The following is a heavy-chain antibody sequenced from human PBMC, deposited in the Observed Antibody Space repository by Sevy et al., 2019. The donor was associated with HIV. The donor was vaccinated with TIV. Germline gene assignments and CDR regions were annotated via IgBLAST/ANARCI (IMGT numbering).Heavy chain of an antibody. J-gene: IGHJ4*02. D-gene: IGHD1-26*01. CDR1: GFTFSSYS. Sequence: GESLKISCAASGFTFSSYSMNWVRQAPGKGLEWVSSISRSSSYIYHADSVKGRFTISRDNVKNSLHLQMNSLRAEDTAVYYCARWDADRRWYFDYWGQGILVTVSS. CDR2: ISRSSSYI. CDR3: ARWDADRRWYFDY. V-gene: IGHV3-21*01.